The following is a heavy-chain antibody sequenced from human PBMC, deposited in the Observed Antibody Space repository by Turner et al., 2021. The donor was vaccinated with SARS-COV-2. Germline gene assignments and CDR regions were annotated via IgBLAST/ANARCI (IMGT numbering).Heavy chain of an antibody. J-gene: IGHJ4*02. CDR1: GFTFSNW. V-gene: IGHV3-7*04. Sequence: EEQVVEAGGGLGQPGGSVRLSCTASGFTFSNWMHWVRQAPGKGLEWVANIKQDGSEKYFVDSVKGRFTISRDNAKNSLYLQMNSLRAEDTAVYYCARDPNSGASLWGQGILVTVSS. D-gene: IGHD2-15*01. CDR3: ARDPNSGASL. CDR2: IKQDGSEK.